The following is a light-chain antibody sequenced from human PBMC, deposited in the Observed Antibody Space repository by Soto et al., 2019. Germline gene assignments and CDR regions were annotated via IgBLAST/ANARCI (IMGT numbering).Light chain of an antibody. Sequence: QSALAQPPSVSGSPGQSVTISCTGTSTDFVSHNRVSWYQQPPGTAPKLIIYEASNRPSGVPDRFSGSKSGNTASLTISGLQAAHETDYYYSLYTSENTYVFGTGTKVTVL. J-gene: IGLJ1*01. CDR1: STDFVSHNR. CDR3: SLYTSENTYV. V-gene: IGLV2-18*01. CDR2: EAS.